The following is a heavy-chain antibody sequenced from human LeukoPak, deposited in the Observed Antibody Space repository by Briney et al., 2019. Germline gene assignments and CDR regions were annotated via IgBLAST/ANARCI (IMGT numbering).Heavy chain of an antibody. CDR1: GFSFSFYW. Sequence: GGSLRLSCAASGFSFSFYWMHWVRQAPGKGPVWVSRIKTDGSIADYADSVKGRFTISRDNTKNTLYLQMNSLRAEDTAVYYCAKDRHAPGRYCSSTSCFPFDSWGQGTLVTVSS. CDR3: AKDRHAPGRYCSSTSCFPFDS. V-gene: IGHV3-74*01. J-gene: IGHJ5*01. D-gene: IGHD2-2*01. CDR2: IKTDGSIA.